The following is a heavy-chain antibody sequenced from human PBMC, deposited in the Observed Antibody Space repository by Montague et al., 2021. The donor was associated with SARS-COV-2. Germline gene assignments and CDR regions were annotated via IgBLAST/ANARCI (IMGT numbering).Heavy chain of an antibody. CDR2: TYYRSKWYN. CDR1: GDSVSSNSAT. Sequence: CAISGDSVSSNSATWNWVRQSPSRGLEWLGRTYYRSKWYNDYAVSVRGRVTIYPDTSKNQFSLQLNSVTPEDTAIYYCTSGREGNYSVMDVWGQGTTVTVSS. D-gene: IGHD3-10*01. V-gene: IGHV6-1*01. CDR3: TSGREGNYSVMDV. J-gene: IGHJ6*02.